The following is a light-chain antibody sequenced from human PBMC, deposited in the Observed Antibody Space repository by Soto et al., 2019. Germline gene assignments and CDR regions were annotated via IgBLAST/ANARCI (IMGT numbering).Light chain of an antibody. CDR2: DVT. CDR3: CSYAGSDFYL. Sequence: QSALTQPRSVSGSPGQSVTISCTGTTSDVGGYNYVSWYQQHPGKAPKLMIYDVTKRPLGVPDRLSGSKSGNTASLIISGLQAEDEVEYYCCSYAGSDFYLFGTETKLTVL. J-gene: IGLJ1*01. CDR1: TSDVGGYNY. V-gene: IGLV2-11*01.